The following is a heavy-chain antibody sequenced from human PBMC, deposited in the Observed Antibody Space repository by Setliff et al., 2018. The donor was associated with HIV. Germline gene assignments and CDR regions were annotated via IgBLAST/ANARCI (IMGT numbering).Heavy chain of an antibody. CDR2: IIPIFTTT. V-gene: IGHV1-69*13. Sequence: SVKVSCKASGGGFSNHAITWVRQAPGQGLEWMGVIIPIFTTTDYAQKFRGRLTINADESTDTAYMELRSLRSTDTAIYYCATLNEYAYQTGGWFDPWGQGTPVTVSS. D-gene: IGHD3-16*01. J-gene: IGHJ5*02. CDR1: GGGFSNHA. CDR3: ATLNEYAYQTGGWFDP.